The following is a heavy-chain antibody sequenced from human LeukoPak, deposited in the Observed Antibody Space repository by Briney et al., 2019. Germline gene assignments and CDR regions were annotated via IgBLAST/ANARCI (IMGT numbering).Heavy chain of an antibody. CDR2: IIPVFGTA. CDR3: ARGPYSSSWYPPGLGPPDY. D-gene: IGHD6-13*01. J-gene: IGHJ4*02. CDR1: GYTFTSYA. Sequence: VASVTVSCKASGYTFTSYAISWVRQAPGQGLEWMGGIIPVFGTANYAQKFQGRVTITADESTSTAYMELSSLRSEDTAVYYCARGPYSSSWYPPGLGPPDYWGQGTLVTVSS. V-gene: IGHV1-69*13.